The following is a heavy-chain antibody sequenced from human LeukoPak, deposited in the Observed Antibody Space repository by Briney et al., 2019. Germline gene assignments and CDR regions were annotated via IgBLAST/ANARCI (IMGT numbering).Heavy chain of an antibody. CDR3: ARRYHYDNSAYYYGFNH. CDR1: GYTLTNYN. D-gene: IGHD3-22*01. Sequence: ASVKVSCKASGYTLTNYNISWVRQAPGQGLEWMGWINTYKGDTLYAQKLQGRVTMTADTSTNTAYMELRSLRFDDTAVYYCARRYHYDNSAYYYGFNHWGQGTLVTVSS. CDR2: INTYKGDT. V-gene: IGHV1-18*01. J-gene: IGHJ4*02.